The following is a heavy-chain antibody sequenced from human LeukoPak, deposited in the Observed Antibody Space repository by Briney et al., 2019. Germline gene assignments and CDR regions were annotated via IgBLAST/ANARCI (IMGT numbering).Heavy chain of an antibody. CDR1: GFNLNRYT. D-gene: IGHD2-21*01. J-gene: IGHJ5*02. Sequence: GRSLRLSCAVSGFNLNRYTMTWVRQAPGKGLEWVSSFTSPTGSTHYADSLKGRFTMSRDNARNSVFLQMDRLGAEDTAVYYCVRHNDPWGQGTQVTVSS. V-gene: IGHV3-21*01. CDR3: VRHNDP. CDR2: FTSPTGST.